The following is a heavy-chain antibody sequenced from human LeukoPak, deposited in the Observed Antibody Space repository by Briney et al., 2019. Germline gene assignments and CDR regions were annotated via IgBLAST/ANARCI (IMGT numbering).Heavy chain of an antibody. J-gene: IGHJ5*02. CDR1: GYTFTSYD. Sequence: ASVKVSCKASGYTFTSYDINWVRQATGQGLEWMGWMNPNSGNTGHAQKFQGRVTMTRNTSISTAYMELSSLRSDDTAVYYCARDWAPDLAAAGLNWFDPWGQGTLVTVSS. CDR3: ARDWAPDLAAAGLNWFDP. V-gene: IGHV1-8*01. CDR2: MNPNSGNT. D-gene: IGHD6-13*01.